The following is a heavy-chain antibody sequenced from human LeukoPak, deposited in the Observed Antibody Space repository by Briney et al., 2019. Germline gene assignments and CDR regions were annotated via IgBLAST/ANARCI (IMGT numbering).Heavy chain of an antibody. V-gene: IGHV3-21*01. CDR1: GFTFSNAW. CDR2: ISSSSRYI. D-gene: IGHD3-22*01. CDR3: ARTYYYDSSGYYLSFFDY. J-gene: IGHJ4*02. Sequence: GGSLRLSCAASGFTFSNAWMSWVRQASGKGLEWVSSISSSSRYIYYADSVKGRVTISRDNAKNSLYLQMNSLRAEDTAVYYCARTYYYDSSGYYLSFFDYWGQGTLVTVSS.